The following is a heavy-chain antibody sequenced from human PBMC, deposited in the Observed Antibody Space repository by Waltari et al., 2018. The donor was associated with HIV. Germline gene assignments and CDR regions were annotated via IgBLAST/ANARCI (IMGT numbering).Heavy chain of an antibody. CDR2: IYTSGST. J-gene: IGHJ4*02. D-gene: IGHD5-12*01. Sequence: LVKPSETLSLTCTVSGGPISSYYWSWIRQPAGKGLEWIGRIYTSGSTNYNPSLKSRVTMSVDTSKNQFSLKLSSVTAADTAVYYCAGTHNTYSGYDLGAGDYWGQGTLVTVSS. CDR1: GGPISSYY. CDR3: AGTHNTYSGYDLGAGDY. V-gene: IGHV4-4*07.